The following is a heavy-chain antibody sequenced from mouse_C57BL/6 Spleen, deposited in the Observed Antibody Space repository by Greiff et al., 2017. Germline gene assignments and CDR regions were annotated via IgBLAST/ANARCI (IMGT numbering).Heavy chain of an antibody. J-gene: IGHJ3*01. CDR3: ARSDGSSYAWFAY. D-gene: IGHD1-1*01. CDR2: IHPNSGST. CDR1: GYTFTSYW. Sequence: QVQLQQPGAELVKPGASVKLSCKASGYTFTSYWMHWVKQRPGQGLEWIGMIHPNSGSTNYNEKFKSKATLTVDKSSSTAYMQLSSLTSEDSAVYYCARSDGSSYAWFAYWGQGTLVTVSA. V-gene: IGHV1-64*01.